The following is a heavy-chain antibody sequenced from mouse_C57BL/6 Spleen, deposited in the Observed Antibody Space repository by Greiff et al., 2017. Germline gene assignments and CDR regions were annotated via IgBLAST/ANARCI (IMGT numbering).Heavy chain of an antibody. V-gene: IGHV1-82*01. Sequence: QVHVKQSGPELVKPGASVKISCKASGYAFSSSWMNWVKQRPGKGLEWIGRIYPGDGDTNYNGKFKGKATLTADKSSSTAYMQLSSLTSEDSAVYFCARGLGHWYFDVWGTGTTVTVSS. D-gene: IGHD4-1*01. CDR3: ARGLGHWYFDV. CDR1: GYAFSSSW. J-gene: IGHJ1*03. CDR2: IYPGDGDT.